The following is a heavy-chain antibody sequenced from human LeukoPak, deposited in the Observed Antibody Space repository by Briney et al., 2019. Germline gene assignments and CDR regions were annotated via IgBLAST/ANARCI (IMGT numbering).Heavy chain of an antibody. CDR3: ARSVVATGYSSGWYWFDP. D-gene: IGHD6-13*01. J-gene: IGHJ5*02. CDR1: GYSFTSYW. CDR2: IYPADSDT. V-gene: IGHV5-51*01. Sequence: GESLKISCKGSGYSFTSYWIGWVRQMPGKGLEWMGIIYPADSDTRYSPSFQGQVTISADKSISTAYLQWSSLKASDTAMYYCARSVVATGYSSGWYWFDPWGQGTLVTVSS.